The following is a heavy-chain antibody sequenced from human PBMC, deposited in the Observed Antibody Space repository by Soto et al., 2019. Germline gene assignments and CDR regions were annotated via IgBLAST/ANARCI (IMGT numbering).Heavy chain of an antibody. CDR3: ARDPDYYDGSGYYYRWFDP. J-gene: IGHJ5*02. CDR1: GGSISSYY. V-gene: IGHV4-59*01. Sequence: ETLSLTCTVSGGSISSYYWSWIRQPPGKGLEWIGYIYYSGSTNYNPSLKSRVTISVDTSKNQFSLKLSSVTAADTAVYYCARDPDYYDGSGYYYRWFDPWGQGTLVTVSS. D-gene: IGHD3-22*01. CDR2: IYYSGST.